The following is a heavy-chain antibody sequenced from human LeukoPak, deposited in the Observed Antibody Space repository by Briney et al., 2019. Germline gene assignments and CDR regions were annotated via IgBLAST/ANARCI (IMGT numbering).Heavy chain of an antibody. Sequence: GGSLRLSCAASGFTFHLYAMHWVRLAPGKGLEWVSLITGDGRSTYYADSVKGRFTISRDNSKNTLFLQMNSLRAEDTAVYYCAKRDSSGSYEGDYWGQGTLVTVSS. D-gene: IGHD1-26*01. V-gene: IGHV3-43*02. CDR1: GFTFHLYA. CDR3: AKRDSSGSYEGDY. CDR2: ITGDGRST. J-gene: IGHJ4*02.